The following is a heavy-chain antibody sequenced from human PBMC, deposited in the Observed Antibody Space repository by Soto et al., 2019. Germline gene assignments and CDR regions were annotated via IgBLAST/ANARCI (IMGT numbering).Heavy chain of an antibody. J-gene: IGHJ4*02. CDR3: ARHNYGSGSTYFNY. CDR1: GGTISSAGYS. D-gene: IGHD3-10*01. V-gene: IGHV4-30-2*01. CDR2: IYHSGST. Sequence: PSETLSLTCAVSGGTISSAGYSWSLIRQPPGKGLEWIGYIYHSGSTYSNPSLKSRVTISVDTSKNQFSLKLNSMTAADTAVYYCARHNYGSGSTYFNYWGQGTLVPVSS.